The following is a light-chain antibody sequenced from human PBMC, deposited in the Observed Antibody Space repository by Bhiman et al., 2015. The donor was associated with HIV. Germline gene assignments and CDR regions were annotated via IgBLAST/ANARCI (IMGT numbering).Light chain of an antibody. CDR3: QSSDVSVHVV. Sequence: LTQPHSVSGSPGTTVTISCTRSSGSIASNSVQWYQQRPGSSPTIVIFQNDERPFGVPDRFSGSVDSSSNSASLTISGLTTEDEADYYCQSSDVSVHVVFGGGTKLTVL. CDR2: QND. CDR1: SGSIASNS. J-gene: IGLJ2*01. V-gene: IGLV6-57*01.